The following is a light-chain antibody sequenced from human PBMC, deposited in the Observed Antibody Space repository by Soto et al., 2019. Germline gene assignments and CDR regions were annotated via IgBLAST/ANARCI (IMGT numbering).Light chain of an antibody. CDR3: SSYTSSSTDV. CDR2: DVS. V-gene: IGLV2-14*01. J-gene: IGLJ1*01. Sequence: QSALTQPASVSGSPGQSITISCTGTSSDVGGYNYVSWYQQHPGKAPKLMIYDVSNRPSGVSNRFSGSKSGNMASLTISGLQAEDEADYYCSSYTSSSTDVFGTGTKLTVL. CDR1: SSDVGGYNY.